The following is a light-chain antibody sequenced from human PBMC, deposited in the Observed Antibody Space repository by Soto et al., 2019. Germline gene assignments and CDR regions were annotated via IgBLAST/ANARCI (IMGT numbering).Light chain of an antibody. J-gene: IGKJ1*01. V-gene: IGKV1-6*01. CDR2: VAS. CDR1: QDIGKD. Sequence: AIQMTQSPLSLSASVGDRVTITCRASQDIGKDLGWYQQKPGEAPELLISVASTLESGVPSRFSGSGSGTAFSLTISSLQPDDFATYYCLQDYNYPRTFGQGTKVEIK. CDR3: LQDYNYPRT.